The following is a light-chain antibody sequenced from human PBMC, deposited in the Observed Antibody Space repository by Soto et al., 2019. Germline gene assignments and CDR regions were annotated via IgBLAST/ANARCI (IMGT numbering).Light chain of an antibody. CDR1: TGAVTSGHY. Sequence: QAVVTQETSLTVSPGGTVTLTCGSSTGAVTSGHYPYWFQQKPGQAPRTLIYDTSNKHSWTPARFSGSLLGGKATLTLSGAQPEDEAEYYCLLSYRGAGEVFGGGTKLTVL. J-gene: IGLJ2*01. CDR3: LLSYRGAGEV. V-gene: IGLV7-46*01. CDR2: DTS.